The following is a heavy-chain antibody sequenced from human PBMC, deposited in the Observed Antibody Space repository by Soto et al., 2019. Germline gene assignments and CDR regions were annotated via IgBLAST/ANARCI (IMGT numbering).Heavy chain of an antibody. CDR3: AKLLGVLAATPVDY. D-gene: IGHD2-15*01. J-gene: IGHJ4*02. CDR2: ISGSGGTT. Sequence: EVQLLESGGGLVQPGGSLRLSCAASGFTFSSYAMSWVRQAPGKGLEWVSGISGSGGTTYYADSVKGRFTISRDNSKNTLYLQMNSLRAEDTAIYYCAKLLGVLAATPVDYWGQGTLVTVSS. CDR1: GFTFSSYA. V-gene: IGHV3-23*01.